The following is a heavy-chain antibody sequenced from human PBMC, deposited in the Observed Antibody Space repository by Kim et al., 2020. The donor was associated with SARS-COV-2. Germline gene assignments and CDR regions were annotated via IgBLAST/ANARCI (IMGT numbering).Heavy chain of an antibody. Sequence: YANSVKGRFTISRDNSKNTLYLQMGSLRAEDMAVYYCASSGLSSGWYAGYWGQGTLVTVSS. V-gene: IGHV3-64*01. J-gene: IGHJ4*02. CDR3: ASSGLSSGWYAGY. D-gene: IGHD6-19*01.